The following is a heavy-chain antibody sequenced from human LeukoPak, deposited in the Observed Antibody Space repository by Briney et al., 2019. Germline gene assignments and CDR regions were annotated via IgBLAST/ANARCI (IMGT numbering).Heavy chain of an antibody. CDR2: IEQGGSEK. Sequence: GSLRLSCAASGFTFDGYWQNCVREAPGKGLEWVANIEQGGSEKNYVASVRGRFTISRDNDNNALYLEMNSRRADDTAVYYCAGGAGWLSDSWARGTLFTVPS. V-gene: IGHV3-7*01. CDR1: GFTFDGYW. J-gene: IGHJ5*01. CDR3: AGGAGWLSDS. D-gene: IGHD3-22*01.